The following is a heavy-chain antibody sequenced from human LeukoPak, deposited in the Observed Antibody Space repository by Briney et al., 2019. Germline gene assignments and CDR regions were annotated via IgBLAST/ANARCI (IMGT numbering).Heavy chain of an antibody. J-gene: IGHJ3*02. D-gene: IGHD2-15*01. Sequence: PSQTLSLTCTVSGGSISSGGYSWSWIRQHPGKGLEWIGYIYYSGSTYYNPSLKSRVTISVDTSKNQFSLKLSSVTAADTAVYYCARDKYCSGGSCYGRSAFDIWGQGTMVTVSS. CDR1: GGSISSGGYS. CDR2: IYYSGST. V-gene: IGHV4-31*03. CDR3: ARDKYCSGGSCYGRSAFDI.